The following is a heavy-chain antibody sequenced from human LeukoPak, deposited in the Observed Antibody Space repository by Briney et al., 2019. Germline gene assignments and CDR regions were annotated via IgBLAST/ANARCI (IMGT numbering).Heavy chain of an antibody. CDR1: GYTFTTYG. D-gene: IGHD2-2*02. J-gene: IGHJ4*02. CDR3: ARDPKIADGLLVVPSAIGFDY. CDR2: ISAYNGNT. Sequence: ASVKVSCKASGYTFTTYGISWVRQAPGQGLEWMGWISAYNGNTNYAQKLQGRVTMTTDTSTSTAYMELRSLGSDDAAVYYCARDPKIADGLLVVPSAIGFDYWGQGTLVTVSS. V-gene: IGHV1-18*01.